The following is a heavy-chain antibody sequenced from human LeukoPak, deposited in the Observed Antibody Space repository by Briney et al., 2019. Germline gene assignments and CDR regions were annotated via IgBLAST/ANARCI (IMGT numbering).Heavy chain of an antibody. CDR1: GYTFTGYY. Sequence: ASVKVSCKASGYTFTGYYMHWVRQAPGQGLEWMGIINPSGGSTSYAQKFQGRVTMTRDTSTSTVYMELSRLRSDDTAVYYCASRASDILTGYLYYYMDVWGKGTTVTVSS. V-gene: IGHV1-46*01. J-gene: IGHJ6*03. CDR2: INPSGGST. CDR3: ASRASDILTGYLYYYMDV. D-gene: IGHD3-9*01.